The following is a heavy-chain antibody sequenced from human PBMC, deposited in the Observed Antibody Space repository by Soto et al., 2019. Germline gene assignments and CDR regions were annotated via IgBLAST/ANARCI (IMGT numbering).Heavy chain of an antibody. V-gene: IGHV4-59*08. D-gene: IGHD1-7*01. CDR1: GGSISTYY. Sequence: PSETLSLTCTVSGGSISTYYWSWIRQPPGKGLEWIGYIYYSGSTKYNPSLKSRVTMSVDTSKNQFSLKVSSVTAADTAVYFCARHNWNYPFDPWGQGTLVTVSS. J-gene: IGHJ5*02. CDR3: ARHNWNYPFDP. CDR2: IYYSGST.